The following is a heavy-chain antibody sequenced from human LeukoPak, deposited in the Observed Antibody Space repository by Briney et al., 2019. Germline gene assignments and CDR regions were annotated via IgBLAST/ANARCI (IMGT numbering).Heavy chain of an antibody. V-gene: IGHV3-23*01. J-gene: IGHJ4*02. Sequence: PGGSLRLSCAASGFTFSSHAMSWVRQAPGKGLEWVSAITTSGGSTYYADSVKGRFTISRDNSKNTLYLQMNSLRAEDTAVYYRAKEPYSGSQLLDYWGQGTLVTVSS. CDR2: ITTSGGST. CDR3: AKEPYSGSQLLDY. D-gene: IGHD1-26*01. CDR1: GFTFSSHA.